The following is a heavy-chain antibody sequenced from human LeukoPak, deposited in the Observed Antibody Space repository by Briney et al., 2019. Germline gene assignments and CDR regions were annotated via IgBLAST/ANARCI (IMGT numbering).Heavy chain of an antibody. CDR3: ARGVTWDYYDSSGYYFDYFDY. CDR1: GGSFSGYY. Sequence: SETLSLTCAVYGGSFSGYYWSWIRRPPGKGLEWIGEINHSGSTNYNPSLKSRVTISVDTSKNQFSLKLSSVTAADTAVYYCARGVTWDYYDSSGYYFDYFDYWGQGTLVTVSS. V-gene: IGHV4-34*01. D-gene: IGHD3-22*01. CDR2: INHSGST. J-gene: IGHJ4*02.